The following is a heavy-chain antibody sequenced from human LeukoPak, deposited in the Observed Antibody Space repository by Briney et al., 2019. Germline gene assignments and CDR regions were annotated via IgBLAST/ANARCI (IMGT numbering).Heavy chain of an antibody. CDR1: GFTFSSYS. CDR3: ARARRYSGSHEPLPFQH. CDR2: ISSSSSYI. V-gene: IGHV3-21*01. Sequence: PGGSLRLSCAASGFTFSSYSMNWVRQAPGKGLEWVSSISSSSSYIYYADSVKGRFTISRDNAKNSLYLQMNSLRAEDTAVYYCARARRYSGSHEPLPFQHWGQGTLVTVSS. J-gene: IGHJ1*01. D-gene: IGHD1-26*01.